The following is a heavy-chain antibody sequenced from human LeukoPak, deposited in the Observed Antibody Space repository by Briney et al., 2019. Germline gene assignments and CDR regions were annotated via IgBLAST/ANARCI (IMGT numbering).Heavy chain of an antibody. CDR3: ARGPPNAFDI. V-gene: IGHV3-53*01. CDR2: IYSGGST. Sequence: QPGRSLRLSCAASGFTFSSDAMHWVRQAPGKGLEWVSVIYSGGSTYYADSVKGRFTISRDNSKNTLYLQMNSLRAEDTAVYYCARGPPNAFDIWGQGTMVTVSS. CDR1: GFTFSSDA. J-gene: IGHJ3*02.